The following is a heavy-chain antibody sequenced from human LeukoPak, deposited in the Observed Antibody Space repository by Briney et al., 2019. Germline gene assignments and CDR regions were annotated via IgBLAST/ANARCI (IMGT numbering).Heavy chain of an antibody. D-gene: IGHD6-13*01. CDR2: INSDGINT. Sequence: GGSLRLSCAASGFTFSNYWMHWVRQAPGKGLVWVSRINSDGINTSYADSVKGRFTISRDNAKNTLNLQMNSLRAEDTAVYYCARETIAAAGKGFDPWGQGTLVTVSS. J-gene: IGHJ5*02. CDR1: GFTFSNYW. V-gene: IGHV3-74*01. CDR3: ARETIAAAGKGFDP.